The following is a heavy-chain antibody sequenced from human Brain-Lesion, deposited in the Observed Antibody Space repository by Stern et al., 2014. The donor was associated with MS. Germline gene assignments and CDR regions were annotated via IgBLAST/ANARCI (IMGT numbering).Heavy chain of an antibody. J-gene: IGHJ4*02. D-gene: IGHD3-10*01. CDR3: AKLWLGELPESPFDY. CDR2: IYYRGST. Sequence: VQLVESGPGLVKPSETLSLTCTVSGGSISSSSYYWGWIRQPPGKGLEWIGSIYYRGSTYYNPSLKSRVTISMDPSKNHFSLRLSFVTAADTAVYFCAKLWLGELPESPFDYWGQGTLVTVSS. CDR1: GGSISSSSYY. V-gene: IGHV4-39*01.